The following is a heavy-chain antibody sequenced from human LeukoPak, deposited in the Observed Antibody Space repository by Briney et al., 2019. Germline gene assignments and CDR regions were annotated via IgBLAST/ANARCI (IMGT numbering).Heavy chain of an antibody. CDR1: GFTFDDYA. Sequence: GRSLRLSCAASGFTFDDYAMHWVRQAPGNGLEWVSGISWNSGSIGYADSVKGRFTISRDNAKNSLYLQMNSLRAEDTALYYCAKDSSRRYGSGSYYRLWGQGTLVTVSS. J-gene: IGHJ4*02. CDR2: ISWNSGSI. D-gene: IGHD3-10*01. V-gene: IGHV3-9*01. CDR3: AKDSSRRYGSGSYYRL.